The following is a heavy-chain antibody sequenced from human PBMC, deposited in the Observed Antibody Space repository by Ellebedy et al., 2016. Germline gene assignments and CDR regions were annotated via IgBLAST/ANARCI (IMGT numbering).Heavy chain of an antibody. Sequence: SETLSLXXTVSGGSINTGAYYWGWIRQPPGKGLEWIGTIYYSGTTFYNPSLNSPVTISVDTSKNHFSLNLTSVTAADTAVYYCASSVTYYFDTSDYYYGDSFDIWGQGTMVTVSS. CDR3: ASSVTYYFDTSDYYYGDSFDI. CDR2: IYYSGTT. J-gene: IGHJ3*02. V-gene: IGHV4-39*07. D-gene: IGHD3-22*01. CDR1: GGSINTGAYY.